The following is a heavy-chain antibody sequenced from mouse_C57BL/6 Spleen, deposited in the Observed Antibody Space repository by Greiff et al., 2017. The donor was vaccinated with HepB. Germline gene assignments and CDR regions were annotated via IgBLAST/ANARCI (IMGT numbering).Heavy chain of an antibody. CDR3: ARDYYGFAY. J-gene: IGHJ3*01. V-gene: IGHV3-6*01. CDR1: GYSITSGYY. D-gene: IGHD1-1*01. CDR2: ISYDGSN. Sequence: EVKLQESGPGLVKPSQSLSLTCSVTGYSITSGYYWNWIRQFPGNKLEWMGYISYDGSNNYNPSLKNRISITRDTSKNQFFLKLNSVTTEETATYYCARDYYGFAYWGQGTLVTVSA.